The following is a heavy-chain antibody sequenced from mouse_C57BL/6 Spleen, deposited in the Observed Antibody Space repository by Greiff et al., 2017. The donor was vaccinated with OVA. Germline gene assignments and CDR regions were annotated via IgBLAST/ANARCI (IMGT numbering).Heavy chain of an antibody. CDR1: GFTIKGYY. CDR2: IDPEGGDT. V-gene: IGHV14-1*01. J-gene: IGHJ3*01. CDR3: TSDYYGRPAY. Sequence: EVKLQQSGAELVRPGASVKLSCTASGFTIKGYYMHWVKQRPEQGLEWIGRIDPEGGDTEYAAKLQGQVTMTGDKAYNTAYLQLSSLTSEDTAVYYFTSDYYGRPAYWGQGTLVTVSA. D-gene: IGHD1-1*01.